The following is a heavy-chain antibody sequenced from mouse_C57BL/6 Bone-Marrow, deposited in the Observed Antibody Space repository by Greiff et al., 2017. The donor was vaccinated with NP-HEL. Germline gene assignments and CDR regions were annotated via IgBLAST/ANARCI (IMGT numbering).Heavy chain of an antibody. Sequence: QVQLKESGAELVRPGASVTLSCKASGYTFTDYEMHWVKQTPVHGLEWIGAIDPETGGTAYNQKFKGKAILTADKSSSTAYMELRSLTSEDSAVYYCTNYYGSSCSRFAYWGQGTLVTVSA. CDR3: TNYYGSSCSRFAY. V-gene: IGHV1-15*01. CDR1: GYTFTDYE. J-gene: IGHJ3*01. D-gene: IGHD1-1*01. CDR2: IDPETGGT.